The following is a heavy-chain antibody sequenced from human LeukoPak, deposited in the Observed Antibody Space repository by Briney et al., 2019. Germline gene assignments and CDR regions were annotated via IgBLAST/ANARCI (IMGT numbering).Heavy chain of an antibody. J-gene: IGHJ4*02. V-gene: IGHV3-23*01. CDR2: ISGSGGST. Sequence: GGSLGLSCAASGFTFSSYAMSWVRQAPGKGLEWVSAISGSGGSTYYADSVKGRFTISRDNPKNTLYLQMNSLRAEDTAVYYCAKFSQLYYFDYWGQGTLVTVSS. CDR3: AKFSQLYYFDY. CDR1: GFTFSSYA. D-gene: IGHD2-2*01.